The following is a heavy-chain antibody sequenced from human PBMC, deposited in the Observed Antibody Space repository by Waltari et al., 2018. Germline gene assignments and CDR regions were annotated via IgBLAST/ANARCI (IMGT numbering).Heavy chain of an antibody. D-gene: IGHD3-10*01. J-gene: IGHJ4*02. CDR2: IYYSGST. Sequence: QLQLQESGPGLVKPSETLSLTCTVSGGSISSSSYYWGWIRQPPGKGLEWIGSIYYSGSTYYNPSRKSRVTISVDTSKNQFSLKLSSVTAADTAVYYCAGITMVRGGNYWGQGTLVTVSS. CDR1: GGSISSSSYY. CDR3: AGITMVRGGNY. V-gene: IGHV4-39*01.